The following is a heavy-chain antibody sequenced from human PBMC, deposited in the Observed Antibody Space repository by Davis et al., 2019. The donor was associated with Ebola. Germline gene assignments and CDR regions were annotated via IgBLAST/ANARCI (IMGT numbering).Heavy chain of an antibody. J-gene: IGHJ3*02. Sequence: PGGSLRLSCAASGFTFSSYSMNWVRQAPGKGLEWVANIKQDGSEKYYVDSVKGRFTISRDNAKNTLYLQMNSLRAEDTAVYYCARAEYYYGAFDIWGQGTMVTVSS. CDR1: GFTFSSYS. V-gene: IGHV3-7*03. D-gene: IGHD3-10*01. CDR2: IKQDGSEK. CDR3: ARAEYYYGAFDI.